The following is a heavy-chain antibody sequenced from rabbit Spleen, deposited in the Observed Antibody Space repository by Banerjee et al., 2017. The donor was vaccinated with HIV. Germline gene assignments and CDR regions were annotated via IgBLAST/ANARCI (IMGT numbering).Heavy chain of an antibody. V-gene: IGHV1S7*01. J-gene: IGHJ4*01. CDR2: IDPVFGIT. D-gene: IGHD4-2*01. CDR3: ARDAGSNAYIDGYFNL. CDR1: GFTLSSYY. Sequence: HLKESGGGLVQPGGSLKLSCTASGFTLSSYYMNWVRQAPGKGLEWIGYIDPVFGITYFANWVNGRFSISRENAQNTVFLQMTSLTAADTATYFCARDAGSNAYIDGYFNLWGPGTLVTVS.